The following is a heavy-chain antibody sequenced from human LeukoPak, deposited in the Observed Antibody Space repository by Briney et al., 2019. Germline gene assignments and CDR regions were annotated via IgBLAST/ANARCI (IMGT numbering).Heavy chain of an antibody. CDR1: GGSISIYY. Sequence: ETLSLTCAVSGGSISIYYWSWIRQPAGKGLEWIGRIYTSGSTNYNPSLKSRVTMSVDTSKNQFSLKVSSVTAADTAVYYCARDALSDYGDYVGYFDYWGQGTLVTVSS. CDR2: IYTSGST. J-gene: IGHJ4*02. V-gene: IGHV4-4*07. CDR3: ARDALSDYGDYVGYFDY. D-gene: IGHD4-17*01.